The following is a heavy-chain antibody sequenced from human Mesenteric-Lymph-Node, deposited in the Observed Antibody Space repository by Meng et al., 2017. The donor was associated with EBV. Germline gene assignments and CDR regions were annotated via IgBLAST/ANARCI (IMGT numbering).Heavy chain of an antibody. Sequence: RLQLKESGPGLWKPSETLSLTCTVSGGFISRSGFYWGWIRQPPGKGLEWIGRVSYSGTTSYNPSLRSRVTISADTSKNQFSLRLTSLTAADTAIYYCAGRGFYTLFDYWGQGTLVTVSS. J-gene: IGHJ4*02. V-gene: IGHV4-39*06. CDR1: GGFISRSGFY. D-gene: IGHD3-3*01. CDR3: AGRGFYTLFDY. CDR2: VSYSGTT.